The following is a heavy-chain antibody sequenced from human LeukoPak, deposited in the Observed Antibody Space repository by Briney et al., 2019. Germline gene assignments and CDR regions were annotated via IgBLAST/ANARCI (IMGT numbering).Heavy chain of an antibody. Sequence: GGSLRLSCAASGFTFSSYAMTWVRQAPGKGLEWVSTISGGGDSTYYADSVRGRFTISRDDSKSTLYLQMNSLRAEDTAVYYCAKTPDYCTNGVCYTLHYFDYWGQGTLVTVSS. CDR1: GFTFSSYA. D-gene: IGHD2-8*01. CDR3: AKTPDYCTNGVCYTLHYFDY. CDR2: ISGGGDST. V-gene: IGHV3-23*01. J-gene: IGHJ4*02.